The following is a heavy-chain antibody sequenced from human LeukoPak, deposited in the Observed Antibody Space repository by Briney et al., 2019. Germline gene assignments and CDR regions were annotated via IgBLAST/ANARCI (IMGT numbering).Heavy chain of an antibody. CDR1: RYTFTGYN. J-gene: IGHJ4*02. V-gene: IGHV1-2*06. CDR3: ARVEYCGGDCNFDY. D-gene: IGHD2-21*02. Sequence: ASVKVSCKASRYTFTGYNMHWVRQAPGQGLEWMGRINPNSGGTNYAQKFQGRVTMTRDTSISTAYMELSRLRSDDTAVYYCARVEYCGGDCNFDYWGQGTLVTVSS. CDR2: INPNSGGT.